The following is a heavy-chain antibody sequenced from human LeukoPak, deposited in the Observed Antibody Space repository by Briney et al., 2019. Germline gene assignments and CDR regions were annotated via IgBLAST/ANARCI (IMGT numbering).Heavy chain of an antibody. D-gene: IGHD3-10*01. Sequence: PGGSLRLSCAASGFAASGFTFSTFGMHWVRQAPGKGLEWVAFIRYDGSNKYYADSVKGRFTISRDNSKNTLYLQMNSLRAEDTAVYYCARARITLVRGPDVINYYFDYWGQGTLVTVSS. CDR2: IRYDGSNK. V-gene: IGHV3-30*02. CDR3: ARARITLVRGPDVINYYFDY. J-gene: IGHJ4*02. CDR1: GFTFSTFG.